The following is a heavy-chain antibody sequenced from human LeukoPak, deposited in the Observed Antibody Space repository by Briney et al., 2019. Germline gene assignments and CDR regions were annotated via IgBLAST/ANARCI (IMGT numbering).Heavy chain of an antibody. V-gene: IGHV3-30*18. CDR2: ISYDGSKK. Sequence: PGRSLRLSCAASGFTFSSYGMHWLRQAPGKGLEWVAVISYDGSKKYYADSVKGRFTISRDNSKSTLYLQLNSVRAEDTAVYYCAKSGRDYYGFYDYGMDVWGQGTTVTVSS. CDR1: GFTFSSYG. D-gene: IGHD3-10*01. J-gene: IGHJ6*02. CDR3: AKSGRDYYGFYDYGMDV.